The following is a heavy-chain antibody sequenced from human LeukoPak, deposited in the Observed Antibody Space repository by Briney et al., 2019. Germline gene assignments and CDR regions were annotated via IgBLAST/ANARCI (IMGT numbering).Heavy chain of an antibody. V-gene: IGHV1-8*01. CDR1: GYTFTSYD. CDR2: MNPNSGNT. Sequence: GASVKVSCKASGYTFTSYDINWVRQATGQGLEWMGWMNPNSGNTGHAQKFQGRVTMTRNTSISTAYMELSSLTSEDTAVYYCARVGYYYYGMDVWGQGTTVTVSS. CDR3: ARVGYYYYGMDV. J-gene: IGHJ6*02.